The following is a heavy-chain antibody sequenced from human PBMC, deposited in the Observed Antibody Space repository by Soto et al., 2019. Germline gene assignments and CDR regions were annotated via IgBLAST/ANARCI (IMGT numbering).Heavy chain of an antibody. J-gene: IGHJ6*02. CDR3: AGRDYYYYGMDV. Sequence: GGSLRLSCAASGFTFSSYAMHWVRQAPGKGLEWVAVISYDGSNKYYADSVKGRFTISRDNSKNTLYLQMNSLRAEDTAVYYCAGRDYYYYGMDVWGQGTTVTVSS. CDR1: GFTFSSYA. V-gene: IGHV3-30-3*01. CDR2: ISYDGSNK.